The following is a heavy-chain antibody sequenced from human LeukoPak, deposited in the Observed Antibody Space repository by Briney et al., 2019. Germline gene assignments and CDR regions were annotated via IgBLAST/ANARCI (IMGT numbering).Heavy chain of an antibody. CDR1: GFTFSSDA. J-gene: IGHJ4*02. CDR2: ISGSGGST. D-gene: IGHD3-10*01. CDR3: AKLGERYGSGSYYNDY. V-gene: IGHV3-23*01. Sequence: GGSLRLSCAASGFTFSSDAMSWVRQAPGKGLEWVSAISGSGGSTYYADSVKGRFTISRDNSKNTLYLQMNSLRAEDTAVYYCAKLGERYGSGSYYNDYWGQGTLVTVSS.